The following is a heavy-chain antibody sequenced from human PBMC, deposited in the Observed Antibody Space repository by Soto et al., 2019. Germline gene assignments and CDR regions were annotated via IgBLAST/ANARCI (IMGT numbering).Heavy chain of an antibody. CDR1: GFTFSSYA. Sequence: QVQLVESGGGVVQPGRSQRLSCAASGFTFSSYAMYWVRQAPGKGLEWVAVISYDGNNKYYADSVKGRFTISRDNSKNTLYLQMNSLGAEDTAVYYCARAGCDGGRCYTLVGLRYGMDVWGQGTTVTVSS. CDR3: ARAGCDGGRCYTLVGLRYGMDV. CDR2: ISYDGNNK. V-gene: IGHV3-30-3*01. D-gene: IGHD2-15*01. J-gene: IGHJ6*02.